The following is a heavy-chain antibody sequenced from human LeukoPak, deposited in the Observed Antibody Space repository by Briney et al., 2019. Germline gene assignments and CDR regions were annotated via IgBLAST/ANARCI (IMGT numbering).Heavy chain of an antibody. V-gene: IGHV3-48*03. J-gene: IGHJ4*02. D-gene: IGHD4-11*01. Sequence: GGSLRLSCAASGFTFSSYEMNCVRQAPGKGLEWVSYIGSRGSIKYYADSVKCRFTISRDNAKNSLYLQMNSLRAEDTAVYYCARDPTFFDYWGQGTLVTVSS. CDR2: IGSRGSIK. CDR1: GFTFSSYE. CDR3: ARDPTFFDY.